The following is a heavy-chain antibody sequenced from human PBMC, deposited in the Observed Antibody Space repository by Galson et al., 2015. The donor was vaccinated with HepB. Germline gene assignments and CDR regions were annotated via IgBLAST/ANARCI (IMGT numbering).Heavy chain of an antibody. CDR2: MNPNSGNT. CDR1: GYTFTSYD. CDR3: ARGFIYGGGLYYYYMDV. V-gene: IGHV1-8*01. D-gene: IGHD4-23*01. J-gene: IGHJ6*03. Sequence: SVKVSCKASGYTFTSYDINWVRQATGQGLEWMGWMNPNSGNTGYAQKFQGRVTMTRNTSISTAYMELSSLRSEDTAVYYCARGFIYGGGLYYYYMDVWGKGTTVTVSS.